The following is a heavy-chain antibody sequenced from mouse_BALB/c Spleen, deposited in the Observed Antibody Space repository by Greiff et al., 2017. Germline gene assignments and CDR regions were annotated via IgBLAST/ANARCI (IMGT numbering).Heavy chain of an antibody. CDR2: IYPSDSYT. Sequence: QVQLQQPGAELVRPGASVKLSCKASGYTFTSYWINWVKQRPGQGLEWIGNIYPSDSYTNYNQKFKDKATLTVDKSSSTAYMQLSSPTSEDSAVYYCTRGKVSYFDYWGQGTTLTVSS. D-gene: IGHD1-3*01. CDR3: TRGKVSYFDY. CDR1: GYTFTSYW. J-gene: IGHJ2*01. V-gene: IGHV1-69*02.